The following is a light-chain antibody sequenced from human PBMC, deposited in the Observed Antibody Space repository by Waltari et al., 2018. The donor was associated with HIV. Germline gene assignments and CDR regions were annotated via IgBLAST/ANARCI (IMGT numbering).Light chain of an antibody. CDR1: SSNIGSKN. CDR3: AAWDGSLIGYV. CDR2: SRA. Sequence: QSVLTQSPSASGTPGQRVTIYCSGSSSNIGSKNVNWYQQLPGTAPKLLIYSRAQRPSGVPLRFSGSDAGTSASLAISGLQSEDEADYYCAAWDGSLIGYVFGTETKVTVL. J-gene: IGLJ1*01. V-gene: IGLV1-44*01.